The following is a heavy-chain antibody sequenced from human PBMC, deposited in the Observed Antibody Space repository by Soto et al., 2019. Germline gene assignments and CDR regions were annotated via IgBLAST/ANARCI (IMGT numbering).Heavy chain of an antibody. V-gene: IGHV1-8*01. D-gene: IGHD3-9*01. Sequence: ASVKVSCKASGYSFTNNDVSWVRQATGQGLEWMGWMNPGSGDTGYAQKFQGRVTMTRDISIATAYMELSSLSSDDTAIYYCASLASFDSLNGLDPWGQGTMVTVSS. J-gene: IGHJ5*02. CDR2: MNPGSGDT. CDR3: ASLASFDSLNGLDP. CDR1: GYSFTNND.